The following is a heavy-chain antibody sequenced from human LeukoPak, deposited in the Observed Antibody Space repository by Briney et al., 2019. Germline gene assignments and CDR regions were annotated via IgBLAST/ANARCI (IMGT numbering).Heavy chain of an antibody. V-gene: IGHV3-53*01. D-gene: IGHD2-15*01. CDR2: IYSGGST. J-gene: IGHJ4*02. CDR3: ARDPNYIVTHY. Sequence: GGSLRLSCSASGFTFSTYWMSWVRQAPGKGLEWVSIIYSGGSTYYADSVKGRFTIPRDSSKNTLYLQMNSLRAEDTAVYYCARDPNYIVTHYWGQGTLVTVSS. CDR1: GFTFSTYW.